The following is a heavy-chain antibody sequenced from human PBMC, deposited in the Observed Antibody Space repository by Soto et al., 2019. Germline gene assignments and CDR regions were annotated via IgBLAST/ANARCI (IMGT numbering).Heavy chain of an antibody. CDR1: GFTFSSYG. J-gene: IGHJ4*02. Sequence: HPGGSLRLSCAASGFTFSSYGMHWVRQAPGKGLEWVAVISYDGSNKYYADSVKGRFTISRDNSKNTLYLQMNSLRAEDTAVYYCAKDPVPAWYGRFDYWGQGTLVTVSS. CDR2: ISYDGSNK. V-gene: IGHV3-30*18. CDR3: AKDPVPAWYGRFDY. D-gene: IGHD6-13*01.